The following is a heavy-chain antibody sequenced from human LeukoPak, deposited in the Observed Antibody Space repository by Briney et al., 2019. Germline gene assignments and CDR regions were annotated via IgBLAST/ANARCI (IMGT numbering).Heavy chain of an antibody. V-gene: IGHV1-18*01. CDR1: GYTFTSYG. CDR3: ARDLPSGYYDSSGYYYHDKYFDY. Sequence: GASVKVSCKASGYTFTSYGISWVRQAPGQGLEWMGWISAYNGNTNYAQKLQGRVTMTTDTSTSTAYMELRSLRSDDTAVYYCARDLPSGYYDSSGYYYHDKYFDYWGQGTLVTVSS. D-gene: IGHD3-22*01. J-gene: IGHJ4*02. CDR2: ISAYNGNT.